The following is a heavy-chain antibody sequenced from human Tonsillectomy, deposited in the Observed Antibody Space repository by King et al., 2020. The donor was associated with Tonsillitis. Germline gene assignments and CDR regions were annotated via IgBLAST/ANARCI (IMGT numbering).Heavy chain of an antibody. D-gene: IGHD3-22*01. J-gene: IGHJ4*02. Sequence: VQLVESGGGVVQPGGSLRLSCAASGFTFSTYGMHWVRQAPGNGLEWVAFIRYDGSNKYYADSVKGRFTISRDNSKNTLYLQLNNLGAEDTAVYYCAKDYYDSSDYPYYFDYWGQGTLVTVSS. CDR1: GFTFSTYG. CDR3: AKDYYDSSDYPYYFDY. CDR2: IRYDGSNK. V-gene: IGHV3-30*02.